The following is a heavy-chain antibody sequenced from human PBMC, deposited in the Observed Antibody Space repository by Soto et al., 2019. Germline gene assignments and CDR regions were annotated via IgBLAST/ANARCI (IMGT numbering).Heavy chain of an antibody. V-gene: IGHV3-23*01. Sequence: EVQLLDSGGGLVQPGGSLRLSCEASGFTFSNYAMNWVRQAPGKGLEWVLGISGGGDNTYYADSVKGRFTISRDNSKNTVLLQMNSLIAEDTAVYYCAKERLARGFDYWGQGTLVTVSS. CDR1: GFTFSNYA. CDR3: AKERLARGFDY. J-gene: IGHJ4*02. CDR2: ISGGGDNT.